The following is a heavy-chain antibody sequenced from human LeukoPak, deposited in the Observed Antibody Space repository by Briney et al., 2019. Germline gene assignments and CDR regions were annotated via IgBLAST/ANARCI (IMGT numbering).Heavy chain of an antibody. J-gene: IGHJ6*03. V-gene: IGHV4-59*01. CDR1: GGSISSYY. CDR3: ARETSQKGAHYMDV. D-gene: IGHD3-16*01. CDR2: IYYSGST. Sequence: SETLSLTCTVSGGSISSYYCSWIRQPPGKGLEWLGYIYYSGSTNYNPSLKSRVTISVDTSKNQFSLKLSSVTAADTAVYYCARETSQKGAHYMDVWGKGTTVTISS.